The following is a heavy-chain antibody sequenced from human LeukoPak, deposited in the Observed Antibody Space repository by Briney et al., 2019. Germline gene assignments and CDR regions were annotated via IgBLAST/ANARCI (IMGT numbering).Heavy chain of an antibody. CDR3: AKGLGRFLEWLLYEDAFDI. CDR1: GFTFSSYG. V-gene: IGHV3-30*02. CDR2: IRYDGSNK. J-gene: IGHJ3*02. D-gene: IGHD3-3*01. Sequence: GGSLRLSCAASGFTFSSYGMHWVRQAPGKGLEWVAFIRYDGSNKYYADSVKGRFTISRDNSKNTLYLQMNSLRAEDTAVYYCAKGLGRFLEWLLYEDAFDIWGQGTMVTVSS.